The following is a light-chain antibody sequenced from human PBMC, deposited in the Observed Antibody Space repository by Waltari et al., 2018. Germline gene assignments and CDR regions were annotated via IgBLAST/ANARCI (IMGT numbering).Light chain of an antibody. CDR2: DAS. CDR1: QSVSSSY. CDR3: QQYGTSPFT. Sequence: EIVLTQSAGTLSLSPGESATLLCRASQSVSSSYLAWYQQRPGQAPRLLIYDASIRATGIPDKFSGSGSGTDFTLTISRLEPEDFAVYYCQQYGTSPFTFGPGTKVDIK. V-gene: IGKV3-20*01. J-gene: IGKJ3*01.